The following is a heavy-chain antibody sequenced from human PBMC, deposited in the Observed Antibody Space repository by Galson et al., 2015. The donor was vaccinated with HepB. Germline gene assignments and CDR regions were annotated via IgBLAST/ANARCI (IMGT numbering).Heavy chain of an antibody. CDR3: ARLPDIDAFDI. CDR1: GVSIGRSIFY. J-gene: IGHJ3*02. D-gene: IGHD5-12*01. V-gene: IGHV4-39*01. Sequence: SETLSLTCTVSGVSIGRSIFYWAWIRQPPGKGLECIGFMFRSGATYYNPSLESRVTMSVDASRNQFSLKLTSVTAADTGVYYCARLPDIDAFDIWGQGTLVTVSS. CDR2: MFRSGAT.